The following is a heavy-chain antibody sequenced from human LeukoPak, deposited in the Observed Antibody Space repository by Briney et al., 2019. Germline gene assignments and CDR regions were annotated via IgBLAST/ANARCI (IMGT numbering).Heavy chain of an antibody. Sequence: GGSLRLSCASSGFSFSDYAMHWVRQAPGKGLEWVTVMSYGESNKNYADSVKGRFTISRDISKNTLYLQMNSLRPEDTAVYYCARALGRAYHTGLEYWGQGTLVTVSS. CDR1: GFSFSDYA. CDR2: MSYGESNK. CDR3: ARALGRAYHTGLEY. V-gene: IGHV3-30*04. J-gene: IGHJ4*02. D-gene: IGHD3-16*01.